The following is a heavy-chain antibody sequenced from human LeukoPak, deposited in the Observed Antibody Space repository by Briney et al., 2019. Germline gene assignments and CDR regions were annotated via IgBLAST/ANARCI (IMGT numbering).Heavy chain of an antibody. D-gene: IGHD6-6*01. CDR3: ARVTYSSSSMSVDGFDM. CDR2: IYTSGGT. V-gene: IGHV4-4*07. CDR1: GGSISSYY. J-gene: IGHJ3*02. Sequence: SETLSLTCTVSGGSISSYYWSWIRQPAGKGLEWIGRIYTSGGTNYNPSLKSRVTMSVDTSKNQLSLKLSSVTAADTAVYYCARVTYSSSSMSVDGFDMWGQGTMVTVSS.